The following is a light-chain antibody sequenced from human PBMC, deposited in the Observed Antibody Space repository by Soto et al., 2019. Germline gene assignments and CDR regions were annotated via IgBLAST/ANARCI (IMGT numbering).Light chain of an antibody. CDR1: QSVSSY. Sequence: EIVLTQSPGTLSLSPGERATLSCSASQSVSSYLAWYQQKPGQAPRLLIYGASTRATGITDRFSGSGSGTDFTLTINSLEPEDFAVYYCQQYGSSPPKTFGQGTQVEIK. CDR3: QQYGSSPPKT. CDR2: GAS. J-gene: IGKJ1*01. V-gene: IGKV3-20*01.